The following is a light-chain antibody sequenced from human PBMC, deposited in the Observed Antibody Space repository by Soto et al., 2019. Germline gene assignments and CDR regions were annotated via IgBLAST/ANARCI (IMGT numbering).Light chain of an antibody. CDR2: DVT. J-gene: IGLJ1*01. Sequence: QSALTQPRSVSGSPGQSVTISCTGTSSDVGGHNFVSWYQQHPGKAPQLMISDVTKRPSGVPDRCSGSKSGNTASLTISGLQAEDEADYYCCSYVGSYTYVFGTGTKLTVL. V-gene: IGLV2-11*01. CDR3: CSYVGSYTYV. CDR1: SSDVGGHNF.